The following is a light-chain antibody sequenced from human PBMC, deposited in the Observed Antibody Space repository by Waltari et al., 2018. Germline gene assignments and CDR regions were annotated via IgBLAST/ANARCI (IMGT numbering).Light chain of an antibody. V-gene: IGLV2-23*01. J-gene: IGLJ2*01. CDR2: EGS. CDR3: CSYAGSSTVV. CDR1: SRDVGRYNL. Sequence: QSALTQPASVSGSPGPSITISCTGTSRDVGRYNLVSWDQQHPGKAPKLMIYEGSKGPAGVSNRLSGSKSGNTASLTISGLQAEDEADYYCCSYAGSSTVVFGGGTKLTVL.